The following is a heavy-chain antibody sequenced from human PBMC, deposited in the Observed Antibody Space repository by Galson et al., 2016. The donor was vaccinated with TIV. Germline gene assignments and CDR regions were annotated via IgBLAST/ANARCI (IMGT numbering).Heavy chain of an antibody. CDR1: GYMFTGYH. J-gene: IGHJ4*02. CDR2: INPNSGDT. D-gene: IGHD5-24*01. CDR3: ARGVDGFGY. Sequence: SVKVSCKASGYMFTGYHLHWVRQAPGQGPEWMGRINPNSGDTDFAQKFQGRVTMTRDTSISTAYIELRRLTFADTAVYFCARGVDGFGYWGQGTLVTVSS. V-gene: IGHV1-2*06.